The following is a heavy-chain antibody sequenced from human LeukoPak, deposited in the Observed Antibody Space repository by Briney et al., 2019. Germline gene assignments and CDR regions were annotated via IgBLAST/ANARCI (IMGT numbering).Heavy chain of an antibody. V-gene: IGHV3-33*01. Sequence: GGSLRLSCAASGFTFSSYGMHWVRQAPGKGLEWVAVIWYDGSNKYYADSVKGRFTISRDNSKNTLYLQMNSLRAEDTAVYYCARDFQYYYDSSGPGIDYWGQGTLVTVSS. CDR2: IWYDGSNK. CDR3: ARDFQYYYDSSGPGIDY. CDR1: GFTFSSYG. J-gene: IGHJ4*02. D-gene: IGHD3-22*01.